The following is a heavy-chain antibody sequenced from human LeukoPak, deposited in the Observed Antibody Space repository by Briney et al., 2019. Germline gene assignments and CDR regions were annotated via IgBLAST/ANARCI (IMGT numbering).Heavy chain of an antibody. V-gene: IGHV1-18*01. CDR3: ARDGATVTTGSHY. D-gene: IGHD4-17*01. CDR1: GYTFTTYG. CDR2: ISTYNGNT. J-gene: IGHJ4*02. Sequence: GASVTVSCKASGYTFTTYGITWVRQAPGQGLEWMGWISTYNGNTNYAQKLQGRVTMTTDTSTSTAYMELRSLRSGDTAVYYCARDGATVTTGSHYWGQGTLVTVSS.